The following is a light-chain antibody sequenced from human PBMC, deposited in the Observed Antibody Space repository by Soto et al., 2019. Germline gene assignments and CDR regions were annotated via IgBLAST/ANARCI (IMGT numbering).Light chain of an antibody. CDR3: QQHQSYWS. Sequence: DIQMTQSPSTLSASVGDRVTITCRASQSVSRWLAWYQQKPGKAPRLLIHDASSLQSGVPSRFSGSGSGTEFTLTISSLQPDDFATYFCQQHQSYWSFGQGTKVDNK. V-gene: IGKV1-5*01. CDR1: QSVSRW. J-gene: IGKJ1*01. CDR2: DAS.